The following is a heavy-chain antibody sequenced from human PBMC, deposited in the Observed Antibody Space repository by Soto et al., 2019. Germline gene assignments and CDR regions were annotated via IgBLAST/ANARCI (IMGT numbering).Heavy chain of an antibody. CDR1: GFTFSTYA. D-gene: IGHD6-13*01. CDR3: ARDASSWFWGYFAY. Sequence: QVQLVESGGGVVQPGRSLTLSCAASGFTFSTYAMHWVRQVPGKGLEWVAVMSYDGSNKYYADSVKGRFTISRDNSKNTLYLQMNSLRAEDTAVYYCARDASSWFWGYFAYWGQGTLVTVSS. V-gene: IGHV3-30-3*01. CDR2: MSYDGSNK. J-gene: IGHJ4*02.